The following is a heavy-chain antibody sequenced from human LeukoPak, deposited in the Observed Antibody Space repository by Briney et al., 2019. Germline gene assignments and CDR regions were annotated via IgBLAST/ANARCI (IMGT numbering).Heavy chain of an antibody. CDR3: AREEVV. Sequence: SETLSLTCAVYGGSFSGYYWSWIRQPPGKGLEWIGEINHSGSTNYNPYLKSRVTISVDTSKNQFSLKLSSVTAADTAVYYCAREEVVWGQGTLVTVSS. CDR2: INHSGST. CDR1: GGSFSGYY. D-gene: IGHD2-15*01. V-gene: IGHV4-34*01. J-gene: IGHJ4*02.